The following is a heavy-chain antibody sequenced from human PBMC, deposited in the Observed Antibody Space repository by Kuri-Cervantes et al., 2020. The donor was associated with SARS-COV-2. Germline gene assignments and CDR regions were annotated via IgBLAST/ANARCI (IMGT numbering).Heavy chain of an antibody. CDR3: AMRSGDFDY. CDR1: GGSISSYY. J-gene: IGHJ4*01. CDR2: IYYSGST. Sequence: AETLPLTCTVSGGSISSYYWSWIRQPPGKGLEWIGYIYYSGSTNYNPSLQSRVTISVDTSKNQFSLKLSSVTAADTAVYYCAMRSGDFDYWGQGTRVTVSS. D-gene: IGHD7-27*01. V-gene: IGHV4-59*12.